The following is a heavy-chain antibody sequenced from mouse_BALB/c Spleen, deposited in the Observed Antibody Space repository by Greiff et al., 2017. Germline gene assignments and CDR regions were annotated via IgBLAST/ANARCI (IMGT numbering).Heavy chain of an antibody. Sequence: EVKLVESGGGLVKPGGSLKLSCAASGFAFSSYDMSWVRQTPEKRLEWVAYISSGGGSTYYPDTVKGRFTISRDNAKNTLYLQMSSLKSEDTAMYYCARSYYRYDEGTMDYWGQGTSVTVSS. D-gene: IGHD2-14*01. CDR3: ARSYYRYDEGTMDY. CDR1: GFAFSSYD. CDR2: ISSGGGST. J-gene: IGHJ4*01. V-gene: IGHV5-12-1*01.